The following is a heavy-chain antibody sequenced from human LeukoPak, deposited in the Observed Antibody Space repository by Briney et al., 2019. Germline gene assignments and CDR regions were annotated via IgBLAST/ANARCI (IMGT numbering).Heavy chain of an antibody. Sequence: SETLSLTCAVYGGSFSGYYWSWSRQPPGKGLEWIGEINHSGSTNYNPSLKSRVTISVDTSKSQFSLKLSSVTAADTAVYYCARDPIHNWNDSGDYWGQGTLVTVSS. V-gene: IGHV4-34*01. CDR1: GGSFSGYY. J-gene: IGHJ4*02. D-gene: IGHD1-1*01. CDR2: INHSGST. CDR3: ARDPIHNWNDSGDY.